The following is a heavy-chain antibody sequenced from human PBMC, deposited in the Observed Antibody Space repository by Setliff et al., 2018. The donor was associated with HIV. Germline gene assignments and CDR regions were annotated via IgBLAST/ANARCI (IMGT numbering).Heavy chain of an antibody. CDR1: GFTFSGSP. V-gene: IGHV3-73*01. D-gene: IGHD3-22*01. J-gene: IGHJ4*02. CDR2: IKGRTDNYAT. Sequence: PGGSLRLSCAASGFTFSGSPIHWVRQASGKGLEWLGRIKGRTDNYATAYAASVKGRFTIFRDDSANTAYLQINSLEIEDTAVYYCTRPQYIYENGGSDYWGQGTLVTVSS. CDR3: TRPQYIYENGGSDY.